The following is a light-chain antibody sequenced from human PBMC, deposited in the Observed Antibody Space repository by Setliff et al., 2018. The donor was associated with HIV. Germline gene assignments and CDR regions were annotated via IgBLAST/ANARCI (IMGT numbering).Light chain of an antibody. CDR1: SSDVGGYPY. CDR2: EVS. J-gene: IGLJ1*01. Sequence: QSVLTQPASVSGSPGQSVTISCTGTSSDVGGYPYVSWYQQYPGKVPKLMIYEVSNRPSGVSNRLSGSKSANMASLTISGLQAEDEADYYCSSYTSSSTLVFGTGTKGTVL. CDR3: SSYTSSSTLV. V-gene: IGLV2-14*01.